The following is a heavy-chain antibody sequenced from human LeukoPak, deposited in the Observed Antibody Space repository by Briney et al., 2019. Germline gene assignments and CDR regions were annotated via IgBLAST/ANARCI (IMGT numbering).Heavy chain of an antibody. J-gene: IGHJ4*02. CDR1: GFTVSSNF. Sequence: GGSLRLYCAASGFTVSSNFMSWVRQAPGKGLEWVSTIYTGGSTYYADSVKGRFIISRDNSKNTVYLQMNSLRAEDTAVYYCARARYFDYWGQGTLVTVSS. CDR3: ARARYFDY. V-gene: IGHV3-53*01. CDR2: IYTGGST.